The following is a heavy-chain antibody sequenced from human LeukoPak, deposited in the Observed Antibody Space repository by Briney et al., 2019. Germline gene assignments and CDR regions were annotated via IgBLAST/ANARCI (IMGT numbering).Heavy chain of an antibody. Sequence: GGSLRLSCAASGFTFSSYSMNWVRQAPGKGLEWVSVIYSGGSTYYADSVKGRFTISRDNSKNTLYLQMNSLRAEDTAVYYCARASMVRGVMQYYFDYWGQGTLVTVSS. CDR2: IYSGGST. J-gene: IGHJ4*02. CDR3: ARASMVRGVMQYYFDY. CDR1: GFTFSSYS. D-gene: IGHD3-10*01. V-gene: IGHV3-53*01.